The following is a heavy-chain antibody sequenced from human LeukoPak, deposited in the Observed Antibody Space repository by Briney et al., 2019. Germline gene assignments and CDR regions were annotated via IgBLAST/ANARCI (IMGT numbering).Heavy chain of an antibody. V-gene: IGHV3-7*01. J-gene: IGHJ4*02. CDR1: GFTFSSYW. CDR2: IKQDGSEK. Sequence: GSLRLSCAASGFTFSSYWMSWVRQAPGKGLEWVANIKQDGSEKYYVDSVKGRSTISRDNAKNSLYLQMNSLRAEDTAVYYCARSGSYDLSFDYWGQGTLVTVSS. CDR3: ARSGSYDLSFDY. D-gene: IGHD1-26*01.